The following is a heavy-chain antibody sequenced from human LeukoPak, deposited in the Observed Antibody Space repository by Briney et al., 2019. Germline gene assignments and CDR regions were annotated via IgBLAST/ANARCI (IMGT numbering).Heavy chain of an antibody. CDR1: GGSISSYY. CDR2: IYSSGNT. CDR3: AREYSSGRYFDY. D-gene: IGHD6-19*01. J-gene: IGHJ4*02. V-gene: IGHV4-4*07. Sequence: SETLSLTCNVSGGSISSYYWSWIRQPAGKGLDWIGRIYSSGNTNYNPSLKSRVTMSVDTSKNQLSLNLSSVTAADTAVYCCAREYSSGRYFDYWGQGTLVTVSS.